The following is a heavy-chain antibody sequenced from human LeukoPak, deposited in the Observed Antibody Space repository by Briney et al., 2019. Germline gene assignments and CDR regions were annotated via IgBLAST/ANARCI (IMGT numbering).Heavy chain of an antibody. Sequence: SETLSLTCTVSRGSISSYYWSWIRQPAGKGLEWIGRIYTSGSTNYNPSLKSRVTMSVDTSKNQFSLKLSSVTAADTAVYYCARVGYCSGGSCIKFDPWGQGTLVTVSS. CDR2: IYTSGST. J-gene: IGHJ5*02. D-gene: IGHD2-15*01. CDR1: RGSISSYY. V-gene: IGHV4-4*07. CDR3: ARVGYCSGGSCIKFDP.